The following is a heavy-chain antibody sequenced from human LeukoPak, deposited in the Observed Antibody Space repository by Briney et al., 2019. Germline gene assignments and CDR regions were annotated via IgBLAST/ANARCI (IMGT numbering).Heavy chain of an antibody. CDR1: GYSFTSYW. D-gene: IGHD3-10*01. J-gene: IGHJ3*02. CDR2: IYPGGSDT. CDR3: ASSHGSGSYGVAADGYDAFDI. Sequence: GESLKISCKGSGYSFTSYWIGWVRQMPGKGLEWMGIIYPGGSDTRYSPSFQGQVTISADKSISTAYLQWSSLKASDTAMYYCASSHGSGSYGVAADGYDAFDIWGQGTMVTVSS. V-gene: IGHV5-51*01.